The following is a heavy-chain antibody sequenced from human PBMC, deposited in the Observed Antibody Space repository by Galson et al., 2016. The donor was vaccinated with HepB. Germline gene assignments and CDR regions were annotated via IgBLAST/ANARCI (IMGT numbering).Heavy chain of an antibody. J-gene: IGHJ6*03. V-gene: IGHV3-21*01. CDR1: GFTLSSYS. Sequence: SLRLSCAASGFTLSSYSLNWVRQAPGKGLEWVSSISSSSTYIYYADSVKGRFTISRDNAKNSLHLQMNSLRAEDTAVYYCARDHRGRWLTDYYYYYMDVWGKGTTVTVSS. D-gene: IGHD6-19*01. CDR2: ISSSSTYI. CDR3: ARDHRGRWLTDYYYYYMDV.